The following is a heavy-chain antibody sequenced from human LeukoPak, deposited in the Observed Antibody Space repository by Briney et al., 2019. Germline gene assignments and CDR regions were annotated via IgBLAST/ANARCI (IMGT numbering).Heavy chain of an antibody. V-gene: IGHV4-39*07. CDR3: ARVGDKYSSSSMGRQLVPIG. J-gene: IGHJ4*02. CDR2: IYYSGST. CDR1: GGSISSSSYY. Sequence: SETLSLTCPVSGGSISSSSYYWGWIRQPPGKGLEWIGSIYYSGSTYYNPSLKSRVTIPVDTSKNQFSLKLSSVTAADTAVYYCARVGDKYSSSSMGRQLVPIGWGQGTLVTVSS. D-gene: IGHD6-6*01.